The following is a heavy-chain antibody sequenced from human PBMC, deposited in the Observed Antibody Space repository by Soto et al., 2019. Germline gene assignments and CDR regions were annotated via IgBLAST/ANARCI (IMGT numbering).Heavy chain of an antibody. V-gene: IGHV3-21*01. Sequence: EVQLVESGGGLVMPGGSLRLSCIASGFSFSTYSMNWVRQAPGKGLECVSSIRRSGDYTYYADSLKGRFTISRDNAKNALSLHMISLRGEDTAVYYCARSTSLGGMDVWGQGTTVTVSS. J-gene: IGHJ6*02. CDR3: ARSTSLGGMDV. CDR2: IRRSGDYT. CDR1: GFSFSTYS. D-gene: IGHD1-1*01.